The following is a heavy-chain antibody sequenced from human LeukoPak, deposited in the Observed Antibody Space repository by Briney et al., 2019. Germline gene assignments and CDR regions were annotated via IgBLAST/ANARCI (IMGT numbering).Heavy chain of an antibody. Sequence: PSETLSLTCAVYGGSFSDNYWSWIRQPPGKGLEWIGEIIHNRGTGRGSTSYNPSLKSRVTISIDTSKNQFSLKLSSVTAADTAVYYCASEPYGSGSFLGAFDIWGQGTMVTVSS. J-gene: IGHJ3*02. CDR2: IIHNRGTGRGST. V-gene: IGHV4-34*12. CDR1: GGSFSDNY. D-gene: IGHD3-10*01. CDR3: ASEPYGSGSFLGAFDI.